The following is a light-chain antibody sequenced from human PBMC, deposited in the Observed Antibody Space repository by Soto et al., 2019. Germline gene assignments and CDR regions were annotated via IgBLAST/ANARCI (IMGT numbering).Light chain of an antibody. CDR1: QSVLYSSNNKNY. J-gene: IGKJ2*01. Sequence: DIVMTQSPDSLAVSLGERATINCKSSQSVLYSSNNKNYLAWYQQKPGQPPKLLIYWASTRESGVPDRFSGSGSGKDFTLTISSLQAEDGAGYCCQQYYDTPPYTFGQGTKLEIK. CDR2: WAS. V-gene: IGKV4-1*01. CDR3: QQYYDTPPYT.